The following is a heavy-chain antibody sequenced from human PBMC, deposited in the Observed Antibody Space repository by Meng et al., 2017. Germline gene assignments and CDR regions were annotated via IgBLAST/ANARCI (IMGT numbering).Heavy chain of an antibody. Sequence: QGQLWGSGGCLVKPGGSLTLACAASGFTFSDYNMSWIRQAPGKGLEWVSYISSSGSTIYYADSVKGRFTISRDNAKNSLYLQMNSLRAEDTAVYYCASRYGDYVPVMFWYFDLWGRGTLVTVSS. V-gene: IGHV3-11*01. D-gene: IGHD4-17*01. J-gene: IGHJ2*01. CDR2: ISSSGSTI. CDR3: ASRYGDYVPVMFWYFDL. CDR1: GFTFSDYN.